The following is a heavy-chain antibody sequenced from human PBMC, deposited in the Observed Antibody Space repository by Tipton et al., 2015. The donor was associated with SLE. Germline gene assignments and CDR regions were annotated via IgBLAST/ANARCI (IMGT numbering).Heavy chain of an antibody. CDR2: IYQSGST. CDR1: GGSFSGHY. J-gene: IGHJ4*02. V-gene: IGHV4-34*01. CDR3: AGAVGTAAGLRGY. Sequence: TLSLTCAVYGGSFSGHYWSWIRQPPGKGLEWIGEIYQSGSTNYNPSLKSRLIMSVDASKNQFSLKLSSVTAADAAIYYCAGAVGTAAGLRGYWGQGTLVTVSS. D-gene: IGHD6-13*01.